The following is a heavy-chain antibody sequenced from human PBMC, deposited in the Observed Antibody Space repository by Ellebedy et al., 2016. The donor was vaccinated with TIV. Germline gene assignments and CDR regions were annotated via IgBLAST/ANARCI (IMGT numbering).Heavy chain of an antibody. D-gene: IGHD6-19*01. J-gene: IGHJ4*02. Sequence: MPSETLSLTCTVSGGSITTYYWSWIRQPPGKGLEWIGYIYYSGSTNYNPSLKSRVTISVDTSKNQFSLKLSSVTAADTAVYYCARRAVAVDCFDYWGQGTLVTVSS. CDR3: ARRAVAVDCFDY. CDR2: IYYSGST. CDR1: GGSITTYY. V-gene: IGHV4-59*08.